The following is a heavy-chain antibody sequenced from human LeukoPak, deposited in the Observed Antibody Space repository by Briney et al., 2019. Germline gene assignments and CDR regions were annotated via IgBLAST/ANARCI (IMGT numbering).Heavy chain of an antibody. D-gene: IGHD2-2*01. CDR1: GGSISSSSYY. CDR2: IYYSGST. J-gene: IGHJ3*02. V-gene: IGHV4-39*01. CDR3: ARGGECSSTSCYRNTFDI. Sequence: PSETLSLTCTVSGGSISSSSYYWGWIRQPPGKGLEWIGSIYYSGSTYYNPSLKSRVTISVDTSKNQFSLKLSSVTAADTAVYYCARGGECSSTSCYRNTFDIWGQGTMVTVSS.